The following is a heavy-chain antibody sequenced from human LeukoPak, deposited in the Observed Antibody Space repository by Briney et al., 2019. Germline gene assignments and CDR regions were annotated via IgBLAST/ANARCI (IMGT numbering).Heavy chain of an antibody. Sequence: KSGGSLRLSCAASGFTFSDYYMSWIRQAPGKGLEWVSYISSSGSTIYYADSVKGRFTISRDNAKNSLYLQMNSLRAEDTAVYYCARTDDIIVVPAAIPAFDIWGQGTMVTVSS. CDR2: ISSSGSTI. CDR3: ARTDDIIVVPAAIPAFDI. V-gene: IGHV3-11*01. CDR1: GFTFSDYY. J-gene: IGHJ3*02. D-gene: IGHD2-2*02.